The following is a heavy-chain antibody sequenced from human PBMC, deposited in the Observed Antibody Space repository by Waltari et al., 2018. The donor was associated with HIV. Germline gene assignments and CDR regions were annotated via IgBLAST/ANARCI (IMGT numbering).Heavy chain of an antibody. CDR3: ARGGLAISPAGTRLYTGMDV. J-gene: IGHJ6*02. CDR1: GFTFSNYL. V-gene: IGHV3-30*02. Sequence: VHLVESGGGVVQPGGSLKLSCAASGFTFSNYLMHWVRQAPGKGLEWVTFIYYDGNNKNYADSVKGRFTISRDNSKKTLYLQMNSLRHEDTAVYYCARGGLAISPAGTRLYTGMDVWGQGTTVTVSS. CDR2: IYYDGNNK. D-gene: IGHD6-13*01.